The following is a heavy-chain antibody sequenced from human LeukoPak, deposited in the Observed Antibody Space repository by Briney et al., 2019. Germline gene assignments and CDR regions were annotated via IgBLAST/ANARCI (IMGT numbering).Heavy chain of an antibody. CDR3: AREGGNGWYSGWFDP. V-gene: IGHV3-7*01. Sequence: GGSLRLSCAASGFTFSSYWMSWVRQAPGKGLEWVANAKKDGSEKKYVDSVKGRFTISRDNAENLLYLEMNRLRAEDTAVYYCAREGGNGWYSGWFDPWGQGILVTVSS. J-gene: IGHJ5*02. CDR2: AKKDGSEK. CDR1: GFTFSSYW. D-gene: IGHD6-19*01.